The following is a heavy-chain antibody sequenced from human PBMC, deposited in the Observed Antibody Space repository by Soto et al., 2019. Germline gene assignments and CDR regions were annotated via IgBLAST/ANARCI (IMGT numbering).Heavy chain of an antibody. CDR3: ARGHEYGGNSDASDV. CDR1: GGTFRTES. D-gene: IGHD4-17*01. V-gene: IGHV1-69*13. Sequence: QVHLVQSGAEVKKPGSSVKVSCKYSGGTFRTESINWVRQAPGQGLEWMGGILPFFGTADYAPRLQGRVTITADGATTTAYMELSSLTSQDTAAYFCARGHEYGGNSDASDVWGQGTMVTVSS. J-gene: IGHJ3*01. CDR2: ILPFFGTA.